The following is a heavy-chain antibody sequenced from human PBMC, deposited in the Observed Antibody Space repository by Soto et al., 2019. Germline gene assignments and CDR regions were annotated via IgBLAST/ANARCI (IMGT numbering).Heavy chain of an antibody. CDR2: ISYDGSNK. V-gene: IGHV3-30-3*01. D-gene: IGHD3-22*01. Sequence: GGSLRLSCAASGFTFSSYAMHWVLQAPGKGLEWVAVISYDGSNKYYADSVKGRFTISRDNSKNTLYLQMNSLRAEDTAVYYCARDSWTYYYDSSGYPFDYWGQGTLVTVYS. CDR1: GFTFSSYA. CDR3: ARDSWTYYYDSSGYPFDY. J-gene: IGHJ4*02.